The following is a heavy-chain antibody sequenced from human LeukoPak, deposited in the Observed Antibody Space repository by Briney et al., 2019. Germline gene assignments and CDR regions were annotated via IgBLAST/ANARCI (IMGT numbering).Heavy chain of an antibody. V-gene: IGHV3-48*01. CDR2: ISSSSSTI. Sequence: PGGSLRPSCAASGFTFSSYSMHWVRQAPGKGLEWVSYISSSSSTIYYADSVKGRFTISRDNAKNSLYLQMNSLRAEDTAVYYCARDGGIAVADNWFDPWGQGTLVTVSS. CDR3: ARDGGIAVADNWFDP. CDR1: GFTFSSYS. J-gene: IGHJ5*02. D-gene: IGHD6-19*01.